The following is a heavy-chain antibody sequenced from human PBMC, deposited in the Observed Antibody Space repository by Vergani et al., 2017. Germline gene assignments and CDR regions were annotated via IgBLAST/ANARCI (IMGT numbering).Heavy chain of an antibody. D-gene: IGHD1-7*01. J-gene: IGHJ3*02. V-gene: IGHV3-72*01. Sequence: EVQVVESGGGLVQPGGSLRLSCAASGFIFSDYYMDWVRQAPGKGLEWVGRIRNKANDYRTQYAASVKGRFTSSRDESKSYLYLQMNSLQTEDTALYDCVRVKGYNWNYHLYDIWDQGTSVTVSA. CDR1: GFIFSDYY. CDR3: VRVKGYNWNYHLYDI. CDR2: IRNKANDYRT.